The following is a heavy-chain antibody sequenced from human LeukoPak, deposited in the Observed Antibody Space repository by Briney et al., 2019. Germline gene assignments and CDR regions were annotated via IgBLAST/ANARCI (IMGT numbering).Heavy chain of an antibody. CDR2: ISSSGSTI. CDR1: GFTFSSYE. V-gene: IGHV3-48*03. Sequence: QPGGSLRLSCAASGFTFSSYEMNWVRQAPGKGLEWVSYISSSGSTIYYADSVKGRFTISRDSAKNSLYLQMNSLRAEDTAVYYCAVATIKDYFDYWGQGTLVTVSS. J-gene: IGHJ4*02. CDR3: AVATIKDYFDY. D-gene: IGHD5-24*01.